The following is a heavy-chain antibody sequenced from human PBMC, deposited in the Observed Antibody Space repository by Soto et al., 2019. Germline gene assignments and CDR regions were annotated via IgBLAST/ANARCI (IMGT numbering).Heavy chain of an antibody. D-gene: IGHD3-3*01. J-gene: IGHJ6*02. V-gene: IGHV3-21*01. CDR1: GFTISSYS. CDR2: ISSSSSYI. Sequence: PGGSLRLSCAASGFTISSYSMNWVRQAPGKGLEWVSSISSSSSYIYYADSVKGRFTISRDNAKNSLYLQMNSLTAEDTAVYYCARDPDYDFWSGYLGYYYYGMDVWGQGTTVTVSS. CDR3: ARDPDYDFWSGYLGYYYYGMDV.